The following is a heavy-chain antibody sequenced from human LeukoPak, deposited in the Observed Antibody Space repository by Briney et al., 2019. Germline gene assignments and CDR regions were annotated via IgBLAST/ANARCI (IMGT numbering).Heavy chain of an antibody. CDR3: AEHRGYSYGSLGMDV. CDR1: GFTFSSYG. Sequence: PGRSLRLSCAASGFTFSSYGMHWVRQAPGKGLEWVAVISYDGSNKYYADSVKGRFTISRDNSKNTLYLQMNSLRAEDTAVYYCAEHRGYSYGSLGMDVWGQGTTVTVSS. V-gene: IGHV3-30*18. J-gene: IGHJ6*02. CDR2: ISYDGSNK. D-gene: IGHD5-18*01.